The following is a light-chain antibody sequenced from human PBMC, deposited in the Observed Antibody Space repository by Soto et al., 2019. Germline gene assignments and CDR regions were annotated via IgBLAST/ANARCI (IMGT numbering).Light chain of an antibody. V-gene: IGLV4-69*01. J-gene: IGLJ1*01. CDR1: SGHSNYA. CDR2: VNSDGSH. CDR3: QTWGTGIRV. Sequence: QLVLTQSPSASASVGASVKLTCTLSSGHSNYAIAWHQQQPEKGPRYLMKVNSDGSHRKGDGIPDRFSGSSSGAQRYLTISSLQSEDEADYYCQTWGTGIRVFGTGTKLTVL.